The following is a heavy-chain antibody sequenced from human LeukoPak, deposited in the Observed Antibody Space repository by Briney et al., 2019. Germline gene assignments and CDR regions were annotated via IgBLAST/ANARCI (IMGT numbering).Heavy chain of an antibody. CDR1: GYSFASYW. D-gene: IGHD2-15*01. Sequence: GESLKISCKGSGYSFASYWIAWVRQMPGKGLEWMGIIDPGDSDTRYSPSFQGQVTISVGKSINTAYVQWSSLKASDTAMYYCARRKDCTGGRCHFDNWGQGTLVTVSS. V-gene: IGHV5-51*01. J-gene: IGHJ4*02. CDR3: ARRKDCTGGRCHFDN. CDR2: IDPGDSDT.